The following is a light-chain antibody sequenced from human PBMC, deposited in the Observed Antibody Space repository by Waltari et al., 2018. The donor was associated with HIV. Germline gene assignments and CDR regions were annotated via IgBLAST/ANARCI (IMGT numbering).Light chain of an antibody. CDR2: EVS. CDR3: CAYAGSTTYVI. Sequence: QSAPTQPASVSGSPGQSNTISCTGTSRDVGGYNIVSWYQQHPGKAPQLMIYEVSKRPSGVSDRFSGSKAGNTGSLTISGLQAEDEADYSCCAYAGSTTYVIFGGGTKLTV. J-gene: IGLJ2*01. V-gene: IGLV2-23*02. CDR1: SRDVGGYNI.